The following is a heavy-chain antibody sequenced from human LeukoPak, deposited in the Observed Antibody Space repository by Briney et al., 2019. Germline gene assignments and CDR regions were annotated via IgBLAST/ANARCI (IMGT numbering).Heavy chain of an antibody. D-gene: IGHD3-22*01. J-gene: IGHJ6*03. V-gene: IGHV4-61*02. Sequence: SETLSLTCTVSGGSISSGSYYWSWIRQPAGRGLEWIGRIYTSGSTNYNPSLKSRVTISVDTSKNQFSLKLSSVTAADTAVYYCARYYYDSSGYAIYYYYMDVWGKGTTVTISS. CDR1: GGSISSGSYY. CDR3: ARYYYDSSGYAIYYYYMDV. CDR2: IYTSGST.